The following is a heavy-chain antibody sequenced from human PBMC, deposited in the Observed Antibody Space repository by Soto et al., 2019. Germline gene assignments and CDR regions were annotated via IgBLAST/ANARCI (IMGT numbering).Heavy chain of an antibody. CDR3: ASRSSGWYFDY. J-gene: IGHJ4*02. CDR2: ISGSGGST. V-gene: IGHV3-23*01. D-gene: IGHD6-19*01. Sequence: EVQLLESGGDLVQPGGSLRLSCAASGFTFSSYAMNWVRQGPGKGLEWVSVISGSGGSTYYADSVKGRFTISRDNSKNTLYLQMNSLRAEDTAVYYCASRSSGWYFDYWGQGTLVTVSS. CDR1: GFTFSSYA.